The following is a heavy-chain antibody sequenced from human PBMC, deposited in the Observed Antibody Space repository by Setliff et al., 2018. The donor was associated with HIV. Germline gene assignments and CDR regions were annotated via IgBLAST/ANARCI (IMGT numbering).Heavy chain of an antibody. D-gene: IGHD3-10*01. Sequence: SETLSLTCSVSGGSISSGSYYWNWIRQPAGKGLEWIGRIYTSGSTNYNPSLQSRITISVDTSKNQFSLKLSSVTAADTAVYYCARGLVNLSRYYYYMDVWGKGTTVTVSS. CDR1: GGSISSGSYY. J-gene: IGHJ6*03. CDR2: IYTSGST. V-gene: IGHV4-61*02. CDR3: ARGLVNLSRYYYYMDV.